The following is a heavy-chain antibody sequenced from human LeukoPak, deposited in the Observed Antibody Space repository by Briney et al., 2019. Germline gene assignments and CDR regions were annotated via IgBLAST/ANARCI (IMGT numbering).Heavy chain of an antibody. CDR2: ISPSGDII. Sequence: GGSLRLSCAASGFTVSSNYMSWVRQAPGKGLEWVSGISPSGDIIYYADSVSGRFTISRDNSKNTLYMQMNSLRAEDTAVYYCAGSAAGTFYYMDVWGKGTTVTVSS. V-gene: IGHV3-53*01. D-gene: IGHD6-13*01. CDR3: AGSAAGTFYYMDV. J-gene: IGHJ6*03. CDR1: GFTVSSNY.